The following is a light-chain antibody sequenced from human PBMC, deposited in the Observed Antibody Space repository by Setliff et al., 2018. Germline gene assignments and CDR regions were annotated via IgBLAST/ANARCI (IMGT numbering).Light chain of an antibody. V-gene: IGLV2-14*03. CDR2: EVT. CDR3: NSYTGTTTPYV. J-gene: IGLJ1*01. CDR1: SNDIGYYNF. Sequence: QSVLTQPASVSGSPGQSITISCTGTSNDIGYYNFVSWYQQYPGKHPKLLIYEVTNRPSGVSNRFSGSKSGNTASLTISGLRAEDEADYYCNSYTGTTTPYVFGTGTKVTVL.